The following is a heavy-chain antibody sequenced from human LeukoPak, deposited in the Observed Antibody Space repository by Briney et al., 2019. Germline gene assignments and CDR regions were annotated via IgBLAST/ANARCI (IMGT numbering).Heavy chain of an antibody. D-gene: IGHD1-1*01. V-gene: IGHV3-64*01. J-gene: IGHJ6*03. Sequence: GGSLRLSCAASGFTFSSYAMHWVRQAPGKGLEYVSAISSNGGSTYYANSVKGRFTISRDNSKNTLYLQMGSLRAEDTAVYYCARDHDVYYYYVDVWGKGTTVTVSS. CDR3: ARDHDVYYYYVDV. CDR1: GFTFSSYA. CDR2: ISSNGGST.